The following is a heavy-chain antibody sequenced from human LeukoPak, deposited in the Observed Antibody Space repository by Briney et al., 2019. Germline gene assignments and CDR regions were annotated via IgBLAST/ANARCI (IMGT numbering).Heavy chain of an antibody. CDR2: IYYSGST. CDR3: ARMIAAGRIDP. J-gene: IGHJ5*02. D-gene: IGHD6-13*01. Sequence: SETLSLTCTVSGGSISSYYWSWIRQPPRSGLQWIGYIYYSGSTNYNPSLKSRVTISVDTSKNQFSLKLSSVTAADTAVYYCARMIAAGRIDPWGQGTLVTVSS. V-gene: IGHV4-59*13. CDR1: GGSISSYY.